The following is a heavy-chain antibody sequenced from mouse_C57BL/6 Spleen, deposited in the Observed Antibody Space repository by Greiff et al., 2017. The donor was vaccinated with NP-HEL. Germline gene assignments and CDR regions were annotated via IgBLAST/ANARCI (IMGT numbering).Heavy chain of an antibody. Sequence: VHVKQSGPELVKPGASVKIPCKASGYTFTDYNMDWVKQSHGKSLEWIGDINPNNGGTIYNQKFKGKATLTVDKSSSTAYMELHSLTSEDTAVYYCARSIYYYGSRGGYYAMDYWGQGTSVTVSS. D-gene: IGHD1-1*01. CDR2: INPNNGGT. CDR3: ARSIYYYGSRGGYYAMDY. J-gene: IGHJ4*01. V-gene: IGHV1-18*01. CDR1: GYTFTDYN.